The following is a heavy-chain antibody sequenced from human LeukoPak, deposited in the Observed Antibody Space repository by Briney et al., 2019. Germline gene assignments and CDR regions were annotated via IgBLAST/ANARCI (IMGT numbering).Heavy chain of an antibody. Sequence: SESLSLTCTVSGGSISNGDHYWSWIRQPPGKGLEWIGEISHSGSTTYNPSLRSRVTISGDTSKKQFSLKLSSVTAADTAVYYCVTYYYGSSAPKRNYWGQGILVTVSS. CDR1: GGSISNGDHY. J-gene: IGHJ4*02. CDR3: VTYYYGSSAPKRNY. V-gene: IGHV4-39*07. CDR2: ISHSGST. D-gene: IGHD3-22*01.